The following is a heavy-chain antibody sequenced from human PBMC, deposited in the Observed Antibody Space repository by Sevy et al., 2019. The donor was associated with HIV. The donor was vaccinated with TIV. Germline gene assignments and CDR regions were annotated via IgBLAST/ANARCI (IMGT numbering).Heavy chain of an antibody. V-gene: IGHV3-11*01. Sequence: GSLRLSCAASGFIFRDYYFNWIRQAPGKGLEWVSYISGSPDRVYYADSVKGRFTISRDDTDNSLYLQMNTLKADDTATYLCVRGEDYCRGRAQAGGDFWGQGTLVTVSS. CDR2: ISGSPDRV. D-gene: IGHD6-19*01. CDR1: GFIFRDYY. CDR3: VRGEDYCRGRAQAGGDF. J-gene: IGHJ4*02.